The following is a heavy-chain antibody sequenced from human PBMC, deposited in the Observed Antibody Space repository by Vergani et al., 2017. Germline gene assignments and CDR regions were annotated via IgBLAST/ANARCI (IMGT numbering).Heavy chain of an antibody. CDR3: ARVRGRWLVFSGTKGAFDI. D-gene: IGHD6-19*01. Sequence: QVQLQQWGAGLLKPSETLSLTCAVYGGSFSGYYWSWIRQPPGKGLEWIGEINKRGSTNYNTSLKSRVTISVDTSTNQFSLKLSSVTAADTAVYYCARVRGRWLVFSGTKGAFDIWGQGTMVTVSS. CDR2: INKRGST. J-gene: IGHJ3*02. CDR1: GGSFSGYY. V-gene: IGHV4-34*01.